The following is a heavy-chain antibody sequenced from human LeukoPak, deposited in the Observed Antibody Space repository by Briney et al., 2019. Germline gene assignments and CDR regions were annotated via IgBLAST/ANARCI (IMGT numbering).Heavy chain of an antibody. V-gene: IGHV3-9*03. CDR3: AILTDKGSFDM. J-gene: IGHJ3*02. CDR1: GFTFDDYA. D-gene: IGHD2-15*01. CDR2: ISWNSGNI. Sequence: GGSLRLSCAASGFTFDDYAMHWVRQPPGKGLEWVSGISWNSGNIGYADSVKGRFTISRDNAKNSLYLQMNCLRAEDMALYYCAILTDKGSFDMWGQGTMVTVSS.